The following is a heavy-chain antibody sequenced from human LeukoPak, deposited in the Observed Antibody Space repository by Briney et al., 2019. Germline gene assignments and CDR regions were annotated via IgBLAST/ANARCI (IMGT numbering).Heavy chain of an antibody. Sequence: GGSLRLSCAASGFTFSSYAMSWVRQAPGKGLEWVSAISGSGGSAYYADSVKGRFTISRDNSKNTLYLQMNSLRAEDTAVYYCAKTERFYDFWSGYLEAFDYWGQGTLVTVSS. CDR2: ISGSGGSA. J-gene: IGHJ4*02. V-gene: IGHV3-23*01. CDR1: GFTFSSYA. CDR3: AKTERFYDFWSGYLEAFDY. D-gene: IGHD3-3*01.